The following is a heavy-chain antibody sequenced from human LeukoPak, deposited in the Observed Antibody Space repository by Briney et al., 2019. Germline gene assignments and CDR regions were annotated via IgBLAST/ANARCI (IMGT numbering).Heavy chain of an antibody. CDR2: IYPGDSDT. CDR1: GYSFTSSW. J-gene: IGHJ4*02. V-gene: IGHV5-51*01. Sequence: GESLKISCKGSGYSFTSSWISWVRQMPGKGLEWMGFIYPGDSDTTYSPSFQGQVTISADKSISTAYLQWSSLKASDTAMYYCARGTTVTTFDYWGQGTLVTVSS. CDR3: ARGTTVTTFDY. D-gene: IGHD4-17*01.